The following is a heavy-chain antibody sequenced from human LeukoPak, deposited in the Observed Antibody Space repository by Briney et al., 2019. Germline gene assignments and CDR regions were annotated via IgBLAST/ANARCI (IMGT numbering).Heavy chain of an antibody. CDR1: GYTLTGYY. J-gene: IGHJ4*02. Sequence: GASVKVSCKASGYTLTGYYMHWVRQAPGQGLEWKGWINPNSGGTNYAQKFQGRVTMTRDTSISTAYMELSRLRSDDTAVYYCASYSGLRLGELSLYLIDYWGQGTLVTVSS. V-gene: IGHV1-2*02. D-gene: IGHD3-16*02. CDR3: ASYSGLRLGELSLYLIDY. CDR2: INPNSGGT.